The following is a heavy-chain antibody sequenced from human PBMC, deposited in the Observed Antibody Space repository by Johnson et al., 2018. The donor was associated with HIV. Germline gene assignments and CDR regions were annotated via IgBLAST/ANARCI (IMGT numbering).Heavy chain of an antibody. D-gene: IGHD6-6*01. CDR3: ARGQIAARWSHAFDI. CDR1: GFTFSDYY. Sequence: VQLVESGGGLVQPGGSLRLSCAASGFTFSDYYMSWIRQAPGKGLEWVSYISSSGSTIYYAASVKGRFTISRDNSKNTLYLQMDGLRPEDTAVYYCARGQIAARWSHAFDIWGQGTMVTLSS. J-gene: IGHJ3*02. CDR2: ISSSGSTI. V-gene: IGHV3-11*04.